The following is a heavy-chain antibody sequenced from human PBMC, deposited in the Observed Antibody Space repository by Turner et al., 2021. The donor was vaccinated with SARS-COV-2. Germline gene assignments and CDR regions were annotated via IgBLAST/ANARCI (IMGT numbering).Heavy chain of an antibody. CDR2: IYDSAST. Sequence: QVQLQESAPGLVKPSETLSLTCTVSGGSTSSYYWNSIRPPPGKGLEWIGYIYDSASTKYNPSLKSRVTISVDTSKNQFSLRLSSVTAADTAVYYCARLTHYYDSSGYSVGDAFDIWGQGTMVTVSS. CDR1: GGSTSSYY. V-gene: IGHV4-59*08. J-gene: IGHJ3*02. D-gene: IGHD3-22*01. CDR3: ARLTHYYDSSGYSVGDAFDI.